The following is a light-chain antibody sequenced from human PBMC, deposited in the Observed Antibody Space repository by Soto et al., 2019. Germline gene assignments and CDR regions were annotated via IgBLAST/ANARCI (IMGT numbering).Light chain of an antibody. Sequence: QSVLTQPASVSGSPGQSITISCTGTISDIGAYNYVSWYQQHPGKAPKLMIYHVSQRPSGVPDRFSGSKSGNTASLTISGLQHEDEADYYCCSYAGSHFLFGGGT. CDR2: HVS. CDR3: CSYAGSHFL. J-gene: IGLJ2*01. CDR1: ISDIGAYNY. V-gene: IGLV2-11*01.